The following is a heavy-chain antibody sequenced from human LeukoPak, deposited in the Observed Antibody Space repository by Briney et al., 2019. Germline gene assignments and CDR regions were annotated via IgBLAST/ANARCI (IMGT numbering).Heavy chain of an antibody. J-gene: IGHJ5*02. CDR3: ARSVYPRENWFDP. CDR2: INPSGGST. V-gene: IGHV1-46*01. CDR1: GYTFTSYY. Sequence: AASVKVSCTASGYTFTSYYMHWVRQAPGQGLEWMGIINPSGGSTSYAQKFQGRVTMTRDMSTSTVYMELSSLRSEDTAVYYCARSVYPRENWFDPWGQGTLVTVSS. D-gene: IGHD1-26*01.